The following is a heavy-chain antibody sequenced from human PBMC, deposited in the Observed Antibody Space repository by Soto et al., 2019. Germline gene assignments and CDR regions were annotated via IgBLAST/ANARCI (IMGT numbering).Heavy chain of an antibody. Sequence: QVQLVQSGAEVRKPGASVKVSCEVSGYTFTSYDIYWVRQATGQGLEWMGWMNPNTGNSGYAQKFQGRVTVTSDTSINTVYMELSSLRSEDTAVYYCARRAETNGWNGFGADKYYFDFWGQGTLVTVSS. J-gene: IGHJ4*02. CDR2: MNPNTGNS. CDR3: ARRAETNGWNGFGADKYYFDF. CDR1: GYTFTSYD. D-gene: IGHD1-1*01. V-gene: IGHV1-8*01.